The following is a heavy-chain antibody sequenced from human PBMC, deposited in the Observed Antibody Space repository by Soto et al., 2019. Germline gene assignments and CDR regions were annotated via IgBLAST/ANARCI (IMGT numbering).Heavy chain of an antibody. V-gene: IGHV4-39*01. CDR1: GGSISSSSYY. D-gene: IGHD2-15*01. Sequence: QLQLQESGPGLVKPSETLSLTCTVSGGSISSSSYYWGWIRQPPGKGLEWIGSIYYSGSTYYNPSLKSRVNISVDTSKNQFSLKLSSVTAADTAVYYCATTYCSGGSCRFDYWGQGTLVTVSS. CDR3: ATTYCSGGSCRFDY. CDR2: IYYSGST. J-gene: IGHJ4*02.